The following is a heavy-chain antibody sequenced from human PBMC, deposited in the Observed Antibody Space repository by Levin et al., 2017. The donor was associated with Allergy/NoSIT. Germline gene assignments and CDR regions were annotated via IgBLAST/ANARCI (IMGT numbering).Heavy chain of an antibody. Sequence: PGGSLRLSCAASGFTFSSYGMHWVRQAPGKGLEWVAVISYDGSNKYYADSVKGRFTISRDNSKNTLYLQMNSLRAEDTAVYYCAKDPRYFDWLYPYYYYYYMDVWGKGTTVTVSS. D-gene: IGHD3-9*01. CDR1: GFTFSSYG. J-gene: IGHJ6*03. CDR3: AKDPRYFDWLYPYYYYYYMDV. V-gene: IGHV3-30*18. CDR2: ISYDGSNK.